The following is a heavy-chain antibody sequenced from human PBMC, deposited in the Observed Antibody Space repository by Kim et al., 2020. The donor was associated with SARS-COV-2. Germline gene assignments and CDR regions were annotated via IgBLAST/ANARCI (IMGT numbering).Heavy chain of an antibody. CDR3: VNGLRGVDY. Sequence: GGSLRLSCAASGFTFRNYAMSWVRQAPGRGLEWVSGISGSDDRTDYADSVKGRFTISRDNSKNTLYLQVNSLRAEDTAVYYCVNGLRGVDYWGQGTLVTVSS. CDR1: GFTFRNYA. CDR2: ISGSDDRT. V-gene: IGHV3-23*01. J-gene: IGHJ4*02. D-gene: IGHD3-10*01.